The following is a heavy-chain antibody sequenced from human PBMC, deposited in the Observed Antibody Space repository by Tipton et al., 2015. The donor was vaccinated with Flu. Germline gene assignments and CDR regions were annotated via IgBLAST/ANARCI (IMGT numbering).Heavy chain of an antibody. Sequence: TLSLTCSVSGDSIDSRYYWGWIRQPPGKGLEWIGSVSHTGTTNSNPSLKSRVTISIDTSRNQFSLKLTSVTAADTAVYYCARLPLALSYFDFWGQGTLVTVSS. J-gene: IGHJ4*02. CDR3: ARLPLALSYFDF. V-gene: IGHV4-38-2*01. CDR1: GDSIDSRYY. CDR2: VSHTGTT.